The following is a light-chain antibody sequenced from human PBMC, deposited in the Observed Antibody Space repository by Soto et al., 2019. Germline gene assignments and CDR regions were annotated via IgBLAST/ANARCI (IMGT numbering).Light chain of an antibody. V-gene: IGKV2-28*01. CDR1: QTLLYRNGNNY. J-gene: IGKJ4*01. CDR2: LAS. Sequence: DIVMTQSPVSLPVTPGESASISCRSSQTLLYRNGNNYLNWYLQKPGQSPQLLIFLASTRASGVPDRISGSGSGTDFTLRISRVEAEDVGVYYCMQALRSPATFGGGTKVEIK. CDR3: MQALRSPAT.